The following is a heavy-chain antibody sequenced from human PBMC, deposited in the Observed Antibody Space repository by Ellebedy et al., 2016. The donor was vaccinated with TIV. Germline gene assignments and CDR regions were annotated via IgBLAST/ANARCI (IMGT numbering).Heavy chain of an antibody. CDR1: GYSISNYH. D-gene: IGHD3-22*01. Sequence: MPSETLSLTCTVSGYSISNYHCSWIRQPAGKGLEWIGRFFASRITHYNPSLKSRVTMSLDTSKNQFSLELSSVTAADTAVYYCAREIVPYSGYLDYWGQGTLVTVSS. CDR3: AREIVPYSGYLDY. J-gene: IGHJ4*02. CDR2: FFASRIT. V-gene: IGHV4-4*07.